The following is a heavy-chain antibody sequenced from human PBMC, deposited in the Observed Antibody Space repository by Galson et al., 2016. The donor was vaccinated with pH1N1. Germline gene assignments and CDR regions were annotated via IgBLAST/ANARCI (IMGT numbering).Heavy chain of an antibody. J-gene: IGHJ4*02. CDR1: GYNFNVYY. CDR3: ARILRTLVFDY. CDR2: IDPNSGTT. Sequence: SVKVSCKASGYNFNVYYMHWVRQAPGQGLQWMGWIDPNSGTTYYAQKFQGRVTITRDTSISTAYMELSRLTSDDTAPYYCARILRTLVFDYWGQGTLVTVSS. V-gene: IGHV1-2*02. D-gene: IGHD3-9*01.